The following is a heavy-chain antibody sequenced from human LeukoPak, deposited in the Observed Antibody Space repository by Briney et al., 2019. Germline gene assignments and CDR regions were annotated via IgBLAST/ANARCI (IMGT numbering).Heavy chain of an antibody. CDR2: ISTYNGDI. J-gene: IGHJ4*02. V-gene: IGHV1-18*01. CDR1: GYTFTSYG. D-gene: IGHD3-16*01. CDR3: ARGSSYGFSMGY. Sequence: ASVKVSCKASGYTFTSYGINWVRQAPGQGLEWMGWISTYNGDINYAQKLQGRVTMTTDTSTSTAYMELRSLRSDDTAVYYCARGSSYGFSMGYWGQGTLVTVSS.